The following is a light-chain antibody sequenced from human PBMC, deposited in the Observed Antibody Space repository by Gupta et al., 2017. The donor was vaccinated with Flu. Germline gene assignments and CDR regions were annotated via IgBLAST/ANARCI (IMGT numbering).Light chain of an antibody. CDR3: QSADSSGTYVL. CDR2: KDT. CDR1: ALPKQY. Sequence: SYELTQPPSVSVSPGQTARITCSGDALPKQYAYWYQQKPGQAPVLVIYKDTERPSGIPERFSGSSSGTTVTLTISGVQAEDEADYYCQSADSSGTYVLCGGGTKLTVL. J-gene: IGLJ2*01. V-gene: IGLV3-25*02.